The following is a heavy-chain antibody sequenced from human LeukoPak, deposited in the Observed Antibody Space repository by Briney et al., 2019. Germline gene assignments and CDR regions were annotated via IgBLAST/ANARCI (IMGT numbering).Heavy chain of an antibody. D-gene: IGHD2-2*01. Sequence: SETLSLTCTVSGGSISSYYWSWIRQPPGKGLEWIGYIYYSGSTYYNPSLKSRVTISVDTSKNQFSLKLSSVTAADTAVYYCARDMGLIVVVPEEDWFDPWGQGTLVTVSS. CDR1: GGSISSYY. V-gene: IGHV4-59*12. J-gene: IGHJ5*02. CDR2: IYYSGST. CDR3: ARDMGLIVVVPEEDWFDP.